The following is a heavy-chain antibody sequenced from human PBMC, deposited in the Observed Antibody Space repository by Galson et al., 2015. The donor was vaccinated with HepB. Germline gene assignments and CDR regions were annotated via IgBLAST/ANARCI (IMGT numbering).Heavy chain of an antibody. V-gene: IGHV3-30-3*01. D-gene: IGHD2-2*01. CDR3: AREYADLLLGYCSSTSCLGPFDY. CDR1: GCTFSSYA. CDR2: ISYDGSNK. Sequence: LRLSCAASGCTFSSYAMHWVRQAPGKGLEWVAVISYDGSNKYYADSVKGRFTISRDNSKNTLYLQMNSLRAEDTAVYYCAREYADLLLGYCSSTSCLGPFDYWGQGTLVTVSS. J-gene: IGHJ4*02.